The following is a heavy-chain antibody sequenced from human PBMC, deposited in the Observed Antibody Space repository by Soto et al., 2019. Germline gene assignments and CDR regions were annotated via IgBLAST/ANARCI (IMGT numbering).Heavy chain of an antibody. Sequence: EVQLVESGGVLVQPGGSLRLSCAASGFTFSTYWMSWVRQAPGKGLEWVANIKPDGSEKYYVDSVKGRFTISRDNTKISLYLQMNSRRGEDSAVYYCARESKEGYSSAQRDLDLWGRGTLVTVSS. CDR1: GFTFSTYW. V-gene: IGHV3-7*01. CDR3: ARESKEGYSSAQRDLDL. J-gene: IGHJ2*01. D-gene: IGHD6-19*01. CDR2: IKPDGSEK.